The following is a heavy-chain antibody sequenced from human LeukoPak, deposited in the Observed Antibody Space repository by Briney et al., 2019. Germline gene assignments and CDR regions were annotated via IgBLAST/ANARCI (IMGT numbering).Heavy chain of an antibody. Sequence: GGSLRLSCAASGFMFSSFEMYWVRQAPGKGLEWVSYISSGASTMYYADSVKGRFTFSRDNARNSLFLQMNSLRAEDTAVYYCALLAVASDFDYWGQGTLVTVSS. CDR2: ISSGASTM. CDR1: GFMFSSFE. CDR3: ALLAVASDFDY. V-gene: IGHV3-48*03. D-gene: IGHD6-19*01. J-gene: IGHJ4*02.